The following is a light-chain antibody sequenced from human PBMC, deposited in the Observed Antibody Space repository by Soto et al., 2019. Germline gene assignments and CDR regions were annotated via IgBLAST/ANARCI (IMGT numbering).Light chain of an antibody. J-gene: IGKJ4*01. Sequence: DIQLTQSPSFLSASVGDRVTITCRASQGIAGSLAWYQQKAGKPPKLLIYAESTLQSGVPSRFSGSGSGTRGTLTISSLQPEHFATYYCQQVKSYPRTFGGGTKVDI. CDR2: AES. CDR3: QQVKSYPRT. CDR1: QGIAGS. V-gene: IGKV1-9*01.